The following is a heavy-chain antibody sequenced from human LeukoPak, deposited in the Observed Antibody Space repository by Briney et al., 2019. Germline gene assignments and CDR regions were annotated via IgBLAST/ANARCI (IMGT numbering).Heavy chain of an antibody. CDR2: MYHSGST. CDR3: AKVHICAPLESSYCGPILDY. Sequence: PSETLSLTCTVSGYSISSGYYWGWIRQPPGKGLEWIGSMYHSGSTYYNPSLKSRVTISLDTSRNQFSLKLSSVAAADTAVYYCAKVHICAPLESSYCGPILDYWGQGTLVTVSS. J-gene: IGHJ4*02. V-gene: IGHV4-38-2*02. CDR1: GYSISSGYY. D-gene: IGHD2-2*01.